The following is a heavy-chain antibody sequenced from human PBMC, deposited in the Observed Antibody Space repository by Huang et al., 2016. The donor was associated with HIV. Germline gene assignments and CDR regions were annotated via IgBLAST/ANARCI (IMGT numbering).Heavy chain of an antibody. CDR1: GFTFSSYA. CDR3: ARGPSRNYYYYYMDV. J-gene: IGHJ6*03. Sequence: QVQLVESGGGVVQPGRSLRLSCAASGFTFSSYAMHWVRQAPGKGLTWVAVVSSDGSNKYYADSVKGRFTISRDNSKNTLYLRMNSLRVEDTAVYCCARGPSRNYYYYYMDVWGKGTTVTVSS. V-gene: IGHV3-30-3*01. CDR2: VSSDGSNK.